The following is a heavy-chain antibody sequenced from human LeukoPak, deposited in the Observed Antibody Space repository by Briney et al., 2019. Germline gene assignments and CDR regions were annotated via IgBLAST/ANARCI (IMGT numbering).Heavy chain of an antibody. CDR1: GFTFSSYE. D-gene: IGHD1-14*01. CDR3: ARSPAGANYYLDV. V-gene: IGHV3-48*03. CDR2: ISGSGSTM. Sequence: GGSLRLSCAASGFTFSSYEMNWVRQAPGKGLEWVSYISGSGSTMYYADSVKGRFTISRDNAKNSLSLQMNSLRAEDTAVYYCARSPAGANYYLDVWGKGTTVTISS. J-gene: IGHJ6*03.